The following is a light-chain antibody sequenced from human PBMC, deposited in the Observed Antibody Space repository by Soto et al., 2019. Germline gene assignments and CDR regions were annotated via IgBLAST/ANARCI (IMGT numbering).Light chain of an antibody. CDR2: EVT. CDR1: SSDVGGYNY. CDR3: SSFSSTSTIV. Sequence: QSVLTQPPSASGSPGQSVTISCTGTSSDVGGYNYVSWYQQHPGKAPKLIIYEVTKRPSGVPDRFSGSKSDNTASLTVSGLQAEDEADYYCSSFSSTSTIVFGGGTKLTVL. J-gene: IGLJ2*01. V-gene: IGLV2-8*01.